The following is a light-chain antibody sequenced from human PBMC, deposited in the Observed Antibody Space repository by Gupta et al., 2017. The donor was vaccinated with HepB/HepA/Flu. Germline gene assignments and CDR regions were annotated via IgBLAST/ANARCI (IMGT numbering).Light chain of an antibody. Sequence: QAGLTQPPSVSKGLRPTATLTCTGNSNNVGNQGAAWLQQHQGHPPKLLFYRNNSRPSGISERLSASRSGNTASLTITGLQPEDEADYYCSAWDSSLSAWVFGGGTKLTVL. CDR1: SNNVGNQG. CDR2: RNN. J-gene: IGLJ3*02. V-gene: IGLV10-54*01. CDR3: SAWDSSLSAWV.